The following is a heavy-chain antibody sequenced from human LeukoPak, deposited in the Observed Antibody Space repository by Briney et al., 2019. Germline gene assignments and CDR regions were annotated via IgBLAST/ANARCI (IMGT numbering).Heavy chain of an antibody. Sequence: GGSLRLSCAASGFTFSTYWMSWVRQTPGKGLEWVASIRADESEKYYVDSVKGRFNISRDNAKNLVYLQLSSLRAEDTAVYYCARAQALNWFDPWGQGTLVTVSS. CDR2: IRADESEK. J-gene: IGHJ5*02. CDR3: ARAQALNWFDP. V-gene: IGHV3-7*01. CDR1: GFTFSTYW.